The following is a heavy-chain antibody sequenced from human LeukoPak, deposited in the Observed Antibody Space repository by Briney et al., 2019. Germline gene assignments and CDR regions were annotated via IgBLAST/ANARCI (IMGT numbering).Heavy chain of an antibody. D-gene: IGHD3-9*01. CDR2: INTHSGAT. Sequence: PSVNVSCKPSGYTLIAYYLHWVRQAPGQGLERMGWINTHSGATKYTQKFQGRVTITRDTSISTAYTSVNTAYMELSGLRSDDTAVYYCARDLGRLVTIRVPYLDYRGQGTLVTVSS. V-gene: IGHV1-2*02. CDR3: ARDLGRLVTIRVPYLDY. J-gene: IGHJ4*02. CDR1: GYTLIAYY.